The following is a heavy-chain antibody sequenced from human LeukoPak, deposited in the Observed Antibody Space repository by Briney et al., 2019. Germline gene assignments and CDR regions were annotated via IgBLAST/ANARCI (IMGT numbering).Heavy chain of an antibody. CDR2: ISYDGSNI. CDR3: ARSWYFDY. Sequence: GRSLRLSCAASGFTFSSYAMHWVRQAPGKGLEWVAVISYDGSNIYYADSVKGRFTISRDNSKNTLYLQMNSLRAEDTAVYYCARSWYFDYWGQGTLVTVSS. D-gene: IGHD6-13*01. V-gene: IGHV3-30-3*01. CDR1: GFTFSSYA. J-gene: IGHJ4*02.